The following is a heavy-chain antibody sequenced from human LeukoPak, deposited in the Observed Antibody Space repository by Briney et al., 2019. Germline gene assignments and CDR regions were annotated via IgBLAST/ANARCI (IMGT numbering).Heavy chain of an antibody. J-gene: IGHJ3*01. CDR2: IYYSGST. V-gene: IGHV4-4*02. D-gene: IGHD6-6*01. Sequence: PSETLSLTCAVSGDSISTSTWWNWVRQPPGKGLEWIGYIYYSGSTNYNPSLKSRVTTLVDTSKNQFSLRLSSVTAADTAVYYCAREYSSSSGRRAFDFWGQGTMVTVSS. CDR3: AREYSSSSGRRAFDF. CDR1: GDSISTSTW.